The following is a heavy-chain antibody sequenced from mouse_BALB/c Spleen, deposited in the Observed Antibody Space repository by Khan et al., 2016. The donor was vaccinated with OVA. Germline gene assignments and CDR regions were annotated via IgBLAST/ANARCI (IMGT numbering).Heavy chain of an antibody. CDR3: ARSLVGHDALYY. Sequence: EVELVESGGGLVKPGGSLKLSCSASGFTFSSYAMSWVRQTPEKRLELVATISSGGHDTFYPDRVEGRFIISRDNARNTLYLQMSRLRSEDTAQCYCARSLVGHDALYYSGQGTPGIVSS. CDR1: GFTFSSYA. CDR2: ISSGGHDT. D-gene: IGHD2-2*01. V-gene: IGHV5-9-3*01. J-gene: IGHJ4*01.